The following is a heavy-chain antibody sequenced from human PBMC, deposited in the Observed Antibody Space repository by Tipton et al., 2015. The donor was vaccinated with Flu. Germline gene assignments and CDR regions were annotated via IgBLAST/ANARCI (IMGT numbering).Heavy chain of an antibody. CDR2: ISPYNGNT. V-gene: IGHV1-18*01. Sequence: QLVQSGPEVKKPGASVKVSCKTSGYTFTTYGITWVRQSPGQGLEWMGWISPYNGNTKYSEKFQGRVTMTTDTSTSTAHMEMRSLRSDDTAAYYCASRGSMDYFALAYWGQGTLVTVSS. CDR1: GYTFTTYG. CDR3: ASRGSMDYFALAY. J-gene: IGHJ4*02. D-gene: IGHD3-10*01.